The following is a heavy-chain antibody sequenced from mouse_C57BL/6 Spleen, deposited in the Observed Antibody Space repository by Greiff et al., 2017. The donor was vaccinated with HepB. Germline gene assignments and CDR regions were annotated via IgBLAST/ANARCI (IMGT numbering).Heavy chain of an antibody. CDR2: ITPYNGGT. J-gene: IGHJ4*01. CDR3: TRGYSGNYGYAMDY. V-gene: IGHV1-19*01. D-gene: IGHD2-1*01. CDR1: GYTFTDYY. Sequence: VQLQQSGPVLVKPGDSVKMSCKASGYTFTDYYMNWVKQSNGKSLEWIGVITPYNGGTSYNQKFKGKATLTVDKSSSKAYMELNILTSEDSAVYYCTRGYSGNYGYAMDYWAQGTSATVSS.